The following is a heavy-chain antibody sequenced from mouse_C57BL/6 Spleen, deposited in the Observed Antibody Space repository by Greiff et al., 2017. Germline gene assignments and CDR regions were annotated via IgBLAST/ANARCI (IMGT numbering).Heavy chain of an antibody. V-gene: IGHV10-3*01. Sequence: EVQVEESGGGLVQPKASLKLSCAASGFTFNTYAMHWVRQAPGKGLEWVARIRRKSSNSATYYADSVKDRFTISRDDSPSMLYLQMNNLKPEDTAMYDCLRGSYGSSYWYFDVWGTGTTVTVSS. CDR1: GFTFNTYA. D-gene: IGHD1-1*01. CDR2: IRRKSSNSAT. CDR3: LRGSYGSSYWYFDV. J-gene: IGHJ1*03.